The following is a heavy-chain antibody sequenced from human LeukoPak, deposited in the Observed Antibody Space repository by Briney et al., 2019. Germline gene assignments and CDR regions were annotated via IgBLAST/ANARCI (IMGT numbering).Heavy chain of an antibody. D-gene: IGHD3-9*01. CDR3: AMDERYAFDY. Sequence: PGGSLRLSCATSGLSFTHYPMNWARHAPEKGLEWISNIRTTAEGTKHAHYADSVKGRVTISRDDGKNTLYLHMNSLRDDDTAVYYSAMDERYAFDYWGQGILVTVSS. CDR2: IRTTAEGT. CDR1: GLSFTHYP. V-gene: IGHV3-48*02. J-gene: IGHJ4*02.